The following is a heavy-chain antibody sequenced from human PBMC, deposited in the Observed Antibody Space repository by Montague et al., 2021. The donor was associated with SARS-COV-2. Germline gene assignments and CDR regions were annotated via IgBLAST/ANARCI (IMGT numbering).Heavy chain of an antibody. Sequence: SETLSLTCNVSGGSISSYYWSWIRQPPGRDLQWIGYVYYTGTTNYNPSLRSRVTISVDKSKNQFSLTLNSVTAADTAVYYCARDFSDGCTPYFDFWGQGTLSPSPQ. J-gene: IGHJ4*02. D-gene: IGHD2-2*03. V-gene: IGHV4-59*01. CDR2: VYYTGTT. CDR3: ARDFSDGCTPYFDF. CDR1: GGSISSYY.